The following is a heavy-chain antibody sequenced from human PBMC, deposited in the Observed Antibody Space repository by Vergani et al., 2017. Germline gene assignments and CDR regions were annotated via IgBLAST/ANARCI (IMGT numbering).Heavy chain of an antibody. CDR3: ARDAVPVPDY. Sequence: QVQLVQSGAEVKKPGASVKVSCKASGYTFTSYYMHWVRQSPGQGLEWMGIINPSGGSTSYAQKFQGRVTMTRDTSTSTVYMELSSLGAEDTAVYYCARDAVPVPDYWGQGTLVTVSS. V-gene: IGHV1-46*01. J-gene: IGHJ4*02. CDR1: GYTFTSYY. D-gene: IGHD6-6*01. CDR2: INPSGGST.